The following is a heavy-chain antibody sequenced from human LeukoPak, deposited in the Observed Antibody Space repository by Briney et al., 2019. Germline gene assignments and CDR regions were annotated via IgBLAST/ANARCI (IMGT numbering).Heavy chain of an antibody. J-gene: IGHJ5*02. D-gene: IGHD4-23*01. Sequence: ASVKVSCKAAGYTFTDYYIHWVRRAHGQGLEWVGWINPTSGGTTYAQRFQGRVTVTRDTSINTAYMELSRVTSDDTAVYYCARSDYGGKGAGDNWLDPWGQGTLLTVSS. CDR1: GYTFTDYY. V-gene: IGHV1-2*02. CDR3: ARSDYGGKGAGDNWLDP. CDR2: INPTSGGT.